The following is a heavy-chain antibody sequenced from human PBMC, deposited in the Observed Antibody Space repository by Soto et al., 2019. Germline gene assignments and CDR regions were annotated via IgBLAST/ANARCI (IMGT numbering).Heavy chain of an antibody. CDR1: GRIFSSFP. Sequence: QVQVVQSGAEVKKPGSSVKISCKASGRIFSSFPTSWVRQVPGQGLEWMGGVISASGSVTYAPKFQGRVTMTAVNYAGIGYMELTSMTSEDTASYYCARVGSRDAYNYVLDQWGPGTMVTVSS. CDR3: ARVGSRDAYNYVLDQ. V-gene: IGHV1-69*06. J-gene: IGHJ1*01. D-gene: IGHD5-18*01. CDR2: VISASGSV.